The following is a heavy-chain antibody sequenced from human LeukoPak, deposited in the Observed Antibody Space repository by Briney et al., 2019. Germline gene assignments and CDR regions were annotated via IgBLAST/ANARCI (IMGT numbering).Heavy chain of an antibody. CDR2: IYPGDSDT. D-gene: IGHD3-10*01. CDR3: AREYYYGSGSSYNWFDP. V-gene: IGHV5-51*01. J-gene: IGHJ5*02. Sequence: GESLKISCKGSGYSFTSYWIGWVRQMPGKGLEWRGIIYPGDSDTRYSPSFQGQVTISADKSISTAYLQWSSLKASDTAMYYCAREYYYGSGSSYNWFDPWGQGTLVTVSS. CDR1: GYSFTSYW.